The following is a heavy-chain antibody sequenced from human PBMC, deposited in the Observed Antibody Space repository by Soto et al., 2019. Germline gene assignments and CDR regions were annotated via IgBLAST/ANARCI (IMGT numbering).Heavy chain of an antibody. CDR2: FYYSGST. CDR3: ARGSYYGSGSYPLVLWFDP. V-gene: IGHV4-61*08. Sequence: PSETLSLTCTVSGGSIGSGGYYWSWIRQHPGKGLEWIGYFYYSGSTNYNPSLKSRVTISGDTPKNQFSLNLSSVTAADTAVYYCARGSYYGSGSYPLVLWFDPWGQGTLVTVSS. CDR1: GGSIGSGGYY. J-gene: IGHJ5*02. D-gene: IGHD3-10*01.